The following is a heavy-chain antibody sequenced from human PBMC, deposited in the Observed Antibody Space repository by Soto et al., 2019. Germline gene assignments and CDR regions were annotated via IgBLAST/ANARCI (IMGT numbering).Heavy chain of an antibody. CDR3: ARERTAAGTGWFDP. D-gene: IGHD6-13*01. CDR1: GYTFTSYD. V-gene: IGHV1-8*01. Sequence: QVQLVQSGAEVKKPGASVKVSCKASGYTFTSYDINWVRQATGQGLEWMGWMNPNSGNTGYAQKFQGRVTMTRNTSISTAYMELSSLRSEDAAVYYCARERTAAGTGWFDPWGQGTLVTVSS. J-gene: IGHJ5*02. CDR2: MNPNSGNT.